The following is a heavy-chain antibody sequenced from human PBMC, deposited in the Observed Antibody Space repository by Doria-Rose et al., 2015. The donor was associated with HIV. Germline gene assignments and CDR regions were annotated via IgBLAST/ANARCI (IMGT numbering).Heavy chain of an antibody. CDR2: IFSDDER. J-gene: IGHJ4*02. Sequence: QVTLKESSPVLVKPTETLTPTCTVSGVSLSSPGMGVSWIRQPPGRALEWLANIFSDDERAYKTSLKSRLTIARVTSKSQVFLTRTDMDPVDTATYYCARIKSSRWYHKYYFDFWGQGTLVIVAA. D-gene: IGHD6-13*01. CDR3: ARIKSSRWYHKYYFDF. CDR1: GVSLSSPGMG. V-gene: IGHV2-26*01.